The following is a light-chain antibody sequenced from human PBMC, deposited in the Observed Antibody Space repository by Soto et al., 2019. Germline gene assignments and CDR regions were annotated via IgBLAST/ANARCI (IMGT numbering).Light chain of an antibody. CDR2: EVS. V-gene: IGLV2-14*01. CDR1: TTDIGGYKF. J-gene: IGLJ2*01. CDR3: SSYTSGNTLVL. Sequence: QSVLTQAASVSGSPGQSITISCTGTTTDIGGYKFVSWYQQYPGKAPKLIIYEVSNRPSGVPNRFSGSKSGNTASLTISGLQSEDEADYYCSSYTSGNTLVLFGGGTKVTVL.